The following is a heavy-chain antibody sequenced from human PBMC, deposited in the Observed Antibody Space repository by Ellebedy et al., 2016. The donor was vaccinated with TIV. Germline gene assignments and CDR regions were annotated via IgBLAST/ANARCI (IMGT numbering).Heavy chain of an antibody. J-gene: IGHJ4*02. Sequence: SVKVSXKASIGTFSSYAISWVRQAPGQGLEWMGGIIPIFGTANYAQKFQGRVTITADESTSTAYMELSSLRSEDTAVYYCARGPQGRYGDYVFDYWGQGTLVTVAS. CDR3: ARGPQGRYGDYVFDY. V-gene: IGHV1-69*13. CDR2: IIPIFGTA. D-gene: IGHD4-17*01. CDR1: IGTFSSYA.